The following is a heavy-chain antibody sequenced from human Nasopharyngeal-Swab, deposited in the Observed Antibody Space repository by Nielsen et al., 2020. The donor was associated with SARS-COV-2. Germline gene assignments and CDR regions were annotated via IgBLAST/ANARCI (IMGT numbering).Heavy chain of an antibody. Sequence: VRQAPGKGLVWVSRINSDGSSTSYADSVKGRFTISRDNAKNTLYLQMNSLRAEDTAVYYCASIGGLDYWGQGTLVTVS. D-gene: IGHD3-16*02. V-gene: IGHV3-74*01. CDR3: ASIGGLDY. CDR2: INSDGSST. J-gene: IGHJ4*02.